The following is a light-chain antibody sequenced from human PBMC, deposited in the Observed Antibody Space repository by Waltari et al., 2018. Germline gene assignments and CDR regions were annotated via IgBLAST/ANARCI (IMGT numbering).Light chain of an antibody. V-gene: IGLV2-14*01. Sequence: QSALTQPASVSGSPGQPITISCTGTSIAVGAYNYVSWYQQYPGKAPKLMIYEVSSRPSGLSNRFSGSKSGNTASLTISGLQAEDEADYYCTSYTSSSTLVFGGGTKLTVL. CDR1: SIAVGAYNY. CDR2: EVS. J-gene: IGLJ3*02. CDR3: TSYTSSSTLV.